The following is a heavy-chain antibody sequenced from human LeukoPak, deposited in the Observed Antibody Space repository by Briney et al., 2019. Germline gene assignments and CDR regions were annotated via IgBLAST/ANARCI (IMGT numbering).Heavy chain of an antibody. CDR1: GGSFSGYY. D-gene: IGHD1-26*01. J-gene: IGHJ4*02. CDR2: INQSGST. Sequence: SETLSLTCAVYGGSFSGYYWSWIHQPPGKGLEWIGEINQSGSTNYNPSLKSRVTLSADTSKNQFSLKLSSVTAADTAVYYCARGSWEVRFDFWGQGPLVTVSS. V-gene: IGHV4-34*01. CDR3: ARGSWEVRFDF.